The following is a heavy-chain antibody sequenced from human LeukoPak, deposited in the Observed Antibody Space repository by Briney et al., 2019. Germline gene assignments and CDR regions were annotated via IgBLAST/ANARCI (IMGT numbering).Heavy chain of an antibody. CDR1: GFTFSSYS. Sequence: GGSLRLSCAASGFTFSSYSMNWVRQAPGKGLEWVSSISSSSSYIYYADSVKGRFTISRDNAKNSLYLQMNSLRAEDTAVYYCAREPGGPVPLDYWGQGTLVTVSS. V-gene: IGHV3-21*01. J-gene: IGHJ4*02. CDR3: AREPGGPVPLDY. D-gene: IGHD2-2*01. CDR2: ISSSSSYI.